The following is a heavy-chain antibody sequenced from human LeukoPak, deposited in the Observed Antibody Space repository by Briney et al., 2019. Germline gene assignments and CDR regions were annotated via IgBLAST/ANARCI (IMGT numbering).Heavy chain of an antibody. CDR1: GYSFSTYW. J-gene: IGHJ4*02. V-gene: IGHV5-51*01. CDR2: IYPGDSDT. CDR3: ARRSGGADY. Sequence: GESLQISCKGSGYSFSTYWIGWVRQTPGKGLEWMGIIYPGDSDTRYSPSFQGQVTISADKSITTAYLQWSSLQASDTAIYYCARRSGGADYWGQGTLVTVS. D-gene: IGHD3-16*01.